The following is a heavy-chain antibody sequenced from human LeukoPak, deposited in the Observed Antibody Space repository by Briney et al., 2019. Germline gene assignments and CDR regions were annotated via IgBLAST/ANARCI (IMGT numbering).Heavy chain of an antibody. Sequence: GRVTISRDNAKNSLYLQMNSLRAEDTAVYYCARGVYPDYYDSSGYWYYFDYWGQGTLVTVSS. D-gene: IGHD3-22*01. CDR3: ARGVYPDYYDSSGYWYYFDY. J-gene: IGHJ4*02. V-gene: IGHV3-11*06.